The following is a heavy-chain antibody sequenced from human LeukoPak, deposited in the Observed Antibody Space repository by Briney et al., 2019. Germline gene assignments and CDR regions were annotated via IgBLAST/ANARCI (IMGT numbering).Heavy chain of an antibody. CDR1: GGSISNSGYS. J-gene: IGHJ2*01. V-gene: IGHV4-39*01. CDR3: ARHRLDRLLRYWYFDL. D-gene: IGHD3-9*01. CDR2: IYYSGST. Sequence: SETLSLTCTVSGGSISNSGYSWGWIRQPPGKGLEWIGSIYYSGSTYYNPSLKSRVTISVDTSKNQFSLRLNSVTAADTAVYYCARHRLDRLLRYWYFDLWGRGTLVTVSS.